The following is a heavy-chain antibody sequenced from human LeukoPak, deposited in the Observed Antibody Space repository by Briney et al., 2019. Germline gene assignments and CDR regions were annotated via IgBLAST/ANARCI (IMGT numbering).Heavy chain of an antibody. CDR2: ISSSSSYI. V-gene: IGHV3-21*01. Sequence: GGSLRLSCAASGFTFSSYSMNWVRQAPGKGLEWVSSISSSSSYIYYADSVKGRFTISRDNSKNTLYLQMNSLRAEDTAVYYCARDRCSGGSCYPYYYYYGMDVWGQGTTVAVSS. CDR3: ARDRCSGGSCYPYYYYYGMDV. J-gene: IGHJ6*02. CDR1: GFTFSSYS. D-gene: IGHD2-15*01.